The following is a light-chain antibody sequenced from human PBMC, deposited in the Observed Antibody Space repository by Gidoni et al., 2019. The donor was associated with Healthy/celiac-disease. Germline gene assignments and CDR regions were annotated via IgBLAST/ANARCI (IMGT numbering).Light chain of an antibody. J-gene: IGKJ2*01. CDR1: QRISSY. CDR2: AAA. CDR3: RQNCNTLLYT. V-gene: IGKV1-39*01. Sequence: DFKLPQPPSSLSASVGDRVTITCRASQRISSYLNWYQQKPGKAPKLLLYAAASLQSRVPSRFSGSGSSATVSLTISSLQPEDFATSYCRQNCNTLLYTFGQGTKLEIK.